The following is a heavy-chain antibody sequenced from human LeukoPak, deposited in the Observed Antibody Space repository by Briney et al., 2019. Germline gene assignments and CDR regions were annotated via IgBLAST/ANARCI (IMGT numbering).Heavy chain of an antibody. CDR1: GFTFSSYN. Sequence: GGSLRLSCVASGFTFSSYNMNWVRQAPGKGLKWVSSISSGSGYIYYADSVKGRFTISRDNAKSSLYLQMNSLRAEDTAVYYCASERSSGWYGEIDYWGQGTLVTVSS. CDR2: ISSGSGYI. V-gene: IGHV3-21*01. J-gene: IGHJ4*02. D-gene: IGHD6-19*01. CDR3: ASERSSGWYGEIDY.